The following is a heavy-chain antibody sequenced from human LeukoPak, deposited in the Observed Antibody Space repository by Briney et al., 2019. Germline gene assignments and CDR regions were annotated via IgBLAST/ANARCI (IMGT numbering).Heavy chain of an antibody. CDR3: ASWRFYSDSSGYHYRYFDY. J-gene: IGHJ4*02. Sequence: GGSLRLSCAASGFTFSTYAMSWVRQAPRKGLEWVSGITSSGGTTSYADSVKGRFTISRDNSKNTLYLQVNSLRAEDTAVYYCASWRFYSDSSGYHYRYFDYWGQGTLVTVSS. CDR1: GFTFSTYA. CDR2: ITSSGGTT. D-gene: IGHD3-22*01. V-gene: IGHV3-23*01.